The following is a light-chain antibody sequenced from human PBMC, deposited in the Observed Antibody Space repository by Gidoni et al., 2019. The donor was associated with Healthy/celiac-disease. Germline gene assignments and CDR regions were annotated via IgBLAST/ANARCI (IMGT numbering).Light chain of an antibody. CDR2: AAS. CDR1: QSISSY. V-gene: IGKV1-39*01. CDR3: QQRYSTPYT. Sequence: IHMTKSPSSLSASVGDRVTITCRASQSISSYFTWYQQKPRQAPKLLIYAASSLQSGGPSRFSGSGSGTDFTLIISSLQQEDFATYYCQQRYSTPYTFGQGTKLEIK. J-gene: IGKJ2*01.